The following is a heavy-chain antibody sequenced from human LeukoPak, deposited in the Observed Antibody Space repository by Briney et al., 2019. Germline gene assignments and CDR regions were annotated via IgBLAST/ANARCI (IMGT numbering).Heavy chain of an antibody. CDR2: IVPILGIA. CDR1: GGTFNNIA. Sequence: GASVKVSSKTPGGTFNNIAINWVRQAPGQGLEWMGRIVPILGIANYAQEFQGRLIITADKATSSAYMELSSLRSEDTAVYYCARDQGDNCHGYYAIWYASDVWVPGRMVTVSS. CDR3: ARDQGDNCHGYYAIWYASDV. V-gene: IGHV1-69*04. J-gene: IGHJ3*01. D-gene: IGHD3-10*01.